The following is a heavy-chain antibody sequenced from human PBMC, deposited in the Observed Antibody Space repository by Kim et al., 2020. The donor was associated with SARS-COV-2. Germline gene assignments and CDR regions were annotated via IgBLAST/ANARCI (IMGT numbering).Heavy chain of an antibody. V-gene: IGHV3-48*03. D-gene: IGHD4-4*01. CDR3: ARGSNYSPFDY. CDR1: GFTFSSYE. CDR2: IIGSGTTI. J-gene: IGHJ4*02. Sequence: GGSLRLSCAASGFTFSSYEMNWVRQAPGKGLEWVSYIIGSGTTIYYADSVRGRFTISRDNDKNSLYLQMNSLRAEDTAGYYCARGSNYSPFDYWGQGNLV.